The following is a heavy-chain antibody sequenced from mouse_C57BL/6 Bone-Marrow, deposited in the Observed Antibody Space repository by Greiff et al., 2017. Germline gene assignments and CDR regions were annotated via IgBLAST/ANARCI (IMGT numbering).Heavy chain of an antibody. V-gene: IGHV1-50*01. D-gene: IGHD2-3*01. CDR1: GYTFTSYW. Sequence: QVQLQQPGAELVKPGASVKLSCKASGYTFTSYWMQWVKQRPGQGLEWIGEIDPSDSYTNYNQKFKGKATLTVDTSSSTAYMQLSSLTSADSAVYYCGGGWLPWYFDVWGTGTTVTVSS. J-gene: IGHJ1*03. CDR3: GGGWLPWYFDV. CDR2: IDPSDSYT.